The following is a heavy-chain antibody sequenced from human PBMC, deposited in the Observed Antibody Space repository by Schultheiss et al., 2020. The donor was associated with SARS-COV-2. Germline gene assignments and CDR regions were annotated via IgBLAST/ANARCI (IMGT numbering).Heavy chain of an antibody. J-gene: IGHJ4*02. CDR1: GYTFTGYY. Sequence: GESLKISCKASGYTFTGYYMHWVRQAPGQGLEWMGRINPNSGGTNYAQKFQGRVTMTRDTSITTAYMELSSLRSEDTAVHYCARGNVDTAMVTPNYFDYWGQGTLVTVSS. V-gene: IGHV1-2*06. D-gene: IGHD5-18*01. CDR3: ARGNVDTAMVTPNYFDY. CDR2: INPNSGGT.